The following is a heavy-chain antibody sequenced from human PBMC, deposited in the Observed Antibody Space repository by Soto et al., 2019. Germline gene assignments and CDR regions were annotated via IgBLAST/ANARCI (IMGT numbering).Heavy chain of an antibody. CDR1: GFTFSSYA. J-gene: IGHJ4*02. CDR2: ISYDGSNK. V-gene: IGHV3-30-3*01. CDR3: ARRSQQWLAYYFDY. D-gene: IGHD6-19*01. Sequence: QVQLVESGGGVVQPGRSLRLSCAASGFTFSSYAMHWVRQAPGKGLEWVAVISYDGSNKYYADSVKGRFTISRDNSKNTQYLQMNSLRAEDTAVYYCARRSQQWLAYYFDYWGQGTLVTVSS.